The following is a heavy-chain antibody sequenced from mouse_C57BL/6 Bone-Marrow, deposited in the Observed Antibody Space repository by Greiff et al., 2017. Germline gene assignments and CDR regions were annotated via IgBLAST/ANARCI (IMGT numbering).Heavy chain of an antibody. CDR3: ARDRKMGYDCYAMDY. CDR2: ISDGGSYT. D-gene: IGHD2-2*01. V-gene: IGHV5-4*01. Sequence: EVKLQESGGGLVKPGGSLKLSCAASGFTFSSYAMSWVRQTPEKRLEWVATISDGGSYTYYPDNVKGRFTISRDNAKNNLYLQMSHLKSEDTAMYYCARDRKMGYDCYAMDYWGQGTSVTVSS. CDR1: GFTFSSYA. J-gene: IGHJ4*01.